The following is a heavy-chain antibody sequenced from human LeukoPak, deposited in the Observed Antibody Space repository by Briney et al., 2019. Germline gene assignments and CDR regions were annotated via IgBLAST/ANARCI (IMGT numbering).Heavy chain of an antibody. J-gene: IGHJ4*02. CDR1: GYSFTXXX. CDR3: VAXFDY. CDR2: IDPSDSYT. Sequence: ISXKGSGYSFTXXXINWXRQXXGKGLEWMGRIDPSDSYTNYSPSFQGHVTISADKSSTTAYLQWNSLKASDTAMYYXVAXFDYWGQGTLVTVSS. V-gene: IGHV5-10-1*01.